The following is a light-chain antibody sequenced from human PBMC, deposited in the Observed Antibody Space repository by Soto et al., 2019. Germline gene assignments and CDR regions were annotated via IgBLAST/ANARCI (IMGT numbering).Light chain of an antibody. J-gene: IGLJ3*02. CDR2: TNN. CDR3: AAWDDSLNGWV. Sequence: QAVLTQPPSASGTPGQRVTISCSGSSSNIGSNTVSWYQQLPRTAPKLLIYTNNQRPSGVPDRFSGSKSGSSASLAIRGLQSEDEADYYCAAWDDSLNGWVFGGGTKVTVL. CDR1: SSNIGSNT. V-gene: IGLV1-44*01.